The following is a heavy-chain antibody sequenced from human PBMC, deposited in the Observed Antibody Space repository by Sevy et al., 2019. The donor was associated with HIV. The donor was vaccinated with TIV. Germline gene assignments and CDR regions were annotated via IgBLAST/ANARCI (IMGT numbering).Heavy chain of an antibody. J-gene: IGHJ6*02. Sequence: GGSLRLSCAASGFTFSSYSMNWVRQAPGKGLEWVSYISSSSSTIYYADSVKGRFTISRDNAKNSLYLQMNSLRDEDTAVYYCARDSILAIIVVVPYYYYGMDVWGQGTTVTVSS. D-gene: IGHD3-22*01. V-gene: IGHV3-48*02. CDR2: ISSSSSTI. CDR1: GFTFSSYS. CDR3: ARDSILAIIVVVPYYYYGMDV.